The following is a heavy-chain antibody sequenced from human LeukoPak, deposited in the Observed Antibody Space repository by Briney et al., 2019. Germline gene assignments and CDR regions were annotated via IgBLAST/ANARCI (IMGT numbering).Heavy chain of an antibody. D-gene: IGHD5-24*01. CDR3: ARAPYNYAPRRRGWFDP. V-gene: IGHV1-46*01. Sequence: GASVKVSCKASGYTFTSYYMHWVRQAPGQGLEWMGIINPSGGSTSYAQKFQGRVTMTRDMSTSTVYMELSSLRSEDTAVYYCARAPYNYAPRRRGWFDPWGQGTLVTVSS. CDR1: GYTFTSYY. J-gene: IGHJ5*02. CDR2: INPSGGST.